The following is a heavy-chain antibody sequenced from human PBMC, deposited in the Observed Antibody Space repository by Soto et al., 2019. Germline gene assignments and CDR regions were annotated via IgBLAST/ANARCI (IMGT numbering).Heavy chain of an antibody. D-gene: IGHD5-18*01. CDR1: GGSISSSNW. Sequence: PSETLSLTCAVSGGSISSSNWWSWVRQPPGKGLGWVGEIYHSESTNYNPSHKSRVTISVDKSKNQFSLKLSSETAADTAVYYCVKSPVTGYYYYGMDVWGQGTTVTVSS. CDR3: VKSPVTGYYYYGMDV. CDR2: IYHSEST. V-gene: IGHV4-4*02. J-gene: IGHJ6*02.